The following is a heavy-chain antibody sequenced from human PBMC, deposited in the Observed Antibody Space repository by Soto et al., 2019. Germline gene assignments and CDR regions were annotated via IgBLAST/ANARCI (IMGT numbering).Heavy chain of an antibody. V-gene: IGHV4-34*01. Sequence: PSETLSLTCAVYGGSFSGYYWSWIRQPPGKGLEWIGEINHSGSTNYNPSLKSRVTIPVDTSKNQFSLKLSSVTAADTAVYYCARGHVAAAGIDYSYMDVWGKGTTDTVSS. CDR3: ARGHVAAAGIDYSYMDV. J-gene: IGHJ6*03. CDR1: GGSFSGYY. D-gene: IGHD6-13*01. CDR2: INHSGST.